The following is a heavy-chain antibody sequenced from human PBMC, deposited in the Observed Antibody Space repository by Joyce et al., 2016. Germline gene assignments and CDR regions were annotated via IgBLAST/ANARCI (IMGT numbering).Heavy chain of an antibody. D-gene: IGHD2/OR15-2a*01. Sequence: EVQVLESGGGLVQPGGSLRLSCAASELTFSSYAMTWVRQAPGKGLEWFSSIRCSGGSTHYADSVKGRFTISSDNSKNTLYLQMNSLRAEDTAIYYCAKLLYAQYYYGMDVWGQGTTVTVSS. V-gene: IGHV3-23*01. CDR3: AKLLYAQYYYGMDV. CDR1: ELTFSSYA. J-gene: IGHJ6*02. CDR2: IRCSGGST.